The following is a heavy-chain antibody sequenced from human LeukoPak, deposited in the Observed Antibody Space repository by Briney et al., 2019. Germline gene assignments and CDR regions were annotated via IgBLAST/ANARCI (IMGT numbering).Heavy chain of an antibody. Sequence: GGSLRLFCAASGFTFSSYSMNWVRQAPGKGLEWVSSISSSSSYIYYADSVKGRFTISRDNAKNSLYLQMNSLRAEDTAVYYCARDIPLTSVAKDYWGQGTLVTVSS. D-gene: IGHD6-19*01. CDR1: GFTFSSYS. CDR2: ISSSSSYI. CDR3: ARDIPLTSVAKDY. J-gene: IGHJ4*02. V-gene: IGHV3-21*01.